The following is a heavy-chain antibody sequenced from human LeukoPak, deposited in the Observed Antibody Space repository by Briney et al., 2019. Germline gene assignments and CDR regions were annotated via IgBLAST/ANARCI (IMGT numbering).Heavy chain of an antibody. CDR3: ARGPTYYDILTGYPTLHGMDV. J-gene: IGHJ6*02. CDR1: GYTFTSYD. V-gene: IGHV1-8*01. Sequence: ASVKVSCKASGYTFTSYDINWVRQATGQGLEWMGWMNPNSGNTGYAQKFQGRVTMTRNTSISTAYMELSSLRSEDTAVYYCARGPTYYDILTGYPTLHGMDVWGQGTTVTVSS. CDR2: MNPNSGNT. D-gene: IGHD3-9*01.